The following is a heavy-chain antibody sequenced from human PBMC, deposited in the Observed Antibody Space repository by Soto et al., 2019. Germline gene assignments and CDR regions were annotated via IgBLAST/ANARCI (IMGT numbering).Heavy chain of an antibody. CDR3: ARASFSLPFDY. J-gene: IGHJ4*02. CDR2: INSDGSST. Sequence: HPGGSLRLSCAASGFTFSSYWMHWVRQAPGKGLVWVSRINSDGSSTSYADSVKGRFTISRDNAKNTLYLQMNSLRAEDTAVYYCARASFSLPFDYWGQGTLVTVSS. V-gene: IGHV3-74*01. CDR1: GFTFSSYW.